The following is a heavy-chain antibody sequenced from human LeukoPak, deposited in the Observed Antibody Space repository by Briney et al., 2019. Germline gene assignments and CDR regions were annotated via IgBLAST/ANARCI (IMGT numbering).Heavy chain of an antibody. CDR1: GYTFTSYA. Sequence: VASVNVSCKASGYTFTSYAMNWVRQAPGQGLEWMGWINTNTGNPTYAQGFTGRFVFSLDTSVSTAYLQISSLKAEDTAVYYCARALLWFGEGIRLYYYYMDVWGKGTTVTVSS. CDR3: ARALLWFGEGIRLYYYYMDV. D-gene: IGHD3-10*01. J-gene: IGHJ6*03. CDR2: INTNTGNP. V-gene: IGHV7-4-1*02.